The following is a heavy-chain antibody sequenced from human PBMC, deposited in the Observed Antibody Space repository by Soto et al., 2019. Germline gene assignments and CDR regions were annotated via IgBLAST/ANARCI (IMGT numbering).Heavy chain of an antibody. D-gene: IGHD2-21*02. CDR3: AREDDGGDTLDV. V-gene: IGHV4-30-4*08. CDR2: IHHSGSI. CDR1: GRSLSSDYYP. Sequence: TLSLTCTLSGRSLSSDYYPWPRICQSPERGLEWIGYIHHSGSILYNPSLKSRVTISVDTSKNQFSLHLSSVTAADTAVYFCAREDDGGDTLDVWGQGTTVTVSS. J-gene: IGHJ6*02.